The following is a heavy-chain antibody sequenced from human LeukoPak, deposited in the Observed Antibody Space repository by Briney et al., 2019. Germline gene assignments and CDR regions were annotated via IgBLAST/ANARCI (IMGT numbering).Heavy chain of an antibody. CDR2: ISSSSSTI. V-gene: IGHV3-48*01. D-gene: IGHD6-13*01. J-gene: IGHJ4*02. Sequence: GGSLRLSCAASGFTFSSYSMNWVRQAPGKGLEWVSYISSSSSTIYYADSVKGRFTISRDNSKNTLYLQMNSLRAEDTAVYYCARPRSPIAAAGTDYFDYWGQGTLVTVSS. CDR1: GFTFSSYS. CDR3: ARPRSPIAAAGTDYFDY.